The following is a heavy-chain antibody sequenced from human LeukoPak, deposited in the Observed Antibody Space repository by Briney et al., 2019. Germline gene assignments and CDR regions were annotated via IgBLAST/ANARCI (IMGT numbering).Heavy chain of an antibody. D-gene: IGHD3-3*01. V-gene: IGHV3-30-3*01. J-gene: IGHJ4*02. CDR3: ARDNVVWSGSDY. CDR2: ISYDGSNK. Sequence: PGRSLRLSCAASGFTFSSYAMHWVRQAPGKGLEWVAVISYDGSNKYYADSVKGRFTISRDNSKNTMYLQMNSLRAEDTAVYYCARDNVVWSGSDYWGQGTLVTVSS. CDR1: GFTFSSYA.